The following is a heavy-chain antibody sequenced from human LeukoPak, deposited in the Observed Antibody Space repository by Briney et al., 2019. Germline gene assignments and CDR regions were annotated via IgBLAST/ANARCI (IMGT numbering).Heavy chain of an antibody. CDR3: ARDSEVPTFRFGELLYYFDY. CDR1: GGSISSGGYS. V-gene: IGHV4-30-2*01. J-gene: IGHJ4*02. Sequence: SETLSLTCAVSGGSISSGGYSWSWIRQPPGKGLEWIGYIYHSGSTNYNPSLKSRVTISVDTSKNQFSLKLSSVTAEDTAVYYCARDSEVPTFRFGELLYYFDYWGQGTLVTVSS. D-gene: IGHD3-10*01. CDR2: IYHSGST.